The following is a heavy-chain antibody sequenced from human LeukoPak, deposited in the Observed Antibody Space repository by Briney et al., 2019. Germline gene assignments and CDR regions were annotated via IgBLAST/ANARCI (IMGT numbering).Heavy chain of an antibody. CDR3: ASTDTSQTYSSSSFRS. Sequence: SETLSLTCTVSGGSISSYYWSWIRQPAGKGLEWIGRIYTSGSTNYNPSLKSRVTMSVDTSKSQFSLKLTSVTAADTAVYYCASTDTSQTYSSSSFRSRGQGTLVTVSS. J-gene: IGHJ4*02. CDR2: IYTSGST. D-gene: IGHD6-13*01. CDR1: GGSISSYY. V-gene: IGHV4-4*07.